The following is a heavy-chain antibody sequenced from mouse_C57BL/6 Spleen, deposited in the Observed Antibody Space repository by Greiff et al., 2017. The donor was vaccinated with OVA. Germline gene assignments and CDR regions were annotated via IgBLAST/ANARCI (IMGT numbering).Heavy chain of an antibody. J-gene: IGHJ4*01. CDR3: ARRGTTVVARDYAMDY. D-gene: IGHD1-1*01. CDR1: GFTFSDYG. Sequence: EVQLVESGGGLVKPGGSLKLSCAASGFTFSDYGMHWVRQAPEKGLEWVAYISSGSSTIYYADTVKGRFTISRDNAKNTLFLQMTSLRSEDTAMYYGARRGTTVVARDYAMDYWGQGTSVTVSS. V-gene: IGHV5-17*01. CDR2: ISSGSSTI.